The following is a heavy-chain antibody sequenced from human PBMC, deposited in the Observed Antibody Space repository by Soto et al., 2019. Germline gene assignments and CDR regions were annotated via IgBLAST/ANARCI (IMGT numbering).Heavy chain of an antibody. J-gene: IGHJ4*02. Sequence: EVQLLESGGGLVQPGGSLRLSCAASGFTFSSYAMSWVRQAPGKGLEWVSAISGSGGSTYYADSVKGRFTISRDNSKNTMYMKMNSLRAEDTAVYYCAKSVGRFLEWLLPDYWGQGTLVTVSS. CDR1: GFTFSSYA. CDR2: ISGSGGST. CDR3: AKSVGRFLEWLLPDY. D-gene: IGHD3-3*01. V-gene: IGHV3-23*01.